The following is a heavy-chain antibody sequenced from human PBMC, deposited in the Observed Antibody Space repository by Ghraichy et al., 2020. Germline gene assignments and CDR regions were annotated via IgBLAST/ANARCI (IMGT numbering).Heavy chain of an antibody. J-gene: IGHJ4*02. CDR3: ARDFHYPYTPLWFGE. D-gene: IGHD3-10*01. Sequence: GSLRLSCAASGFTFSSYSMNWVRQAPGKGLEWVSYISSSSSTIYYADSVKGRFTISRDNAKNSLYLQMNSLRDEDTAVYYCARDFHYPYTPLWFGEGGQGTLVTVSS. V-gene: IGHV3-48*02. CDR2: ISSSSSTI. CDR1: GFTFSSYS.